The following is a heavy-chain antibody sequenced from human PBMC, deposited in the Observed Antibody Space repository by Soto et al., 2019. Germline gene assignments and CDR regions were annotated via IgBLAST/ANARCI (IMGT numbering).Heavy chain of an antibody. CDR1: EGTFKNYA. V-gene: IGHV1-69*06. Sequence: QVHLVQSGPEVKKPGSSVRVSCKASEGTFKNYAISWIRQAPGHGLEWMGGIIPIFGTPNYAQKFQGRVTISADKTTTTAYMELTSLISDDTAVYYCARVLEGSSWNAIDFWGPGTLVTVSS. CDR3: ARVLEGSSWNAIDF. J-gene: IGHJ4*02. CDR2: IIPIFGTP. D-gene: IGHD6-13*01.